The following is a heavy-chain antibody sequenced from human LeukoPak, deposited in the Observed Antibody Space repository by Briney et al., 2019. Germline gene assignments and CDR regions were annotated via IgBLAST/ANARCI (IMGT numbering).Heavy chain of an antibody. Sequence: NPSETLSLTCAVYGGSFSGYYWSWIRQPPGKGLEWIGEINHSGSTYYNPSLKSRVTISVDTSKNQFSLKLSSVTAADTAVYYCARTHPAGTTAYYYYYYMDVWGKGTTVTVSS. CDR1: GGSFSGYY. V-gene: IGHV4-34*01. D-gene: IGHD1-7*01. J-gene: IGHJ6*03. CDR2: INHSGST. CDR3: ARTHPAGTTAYYYYYYMDV.